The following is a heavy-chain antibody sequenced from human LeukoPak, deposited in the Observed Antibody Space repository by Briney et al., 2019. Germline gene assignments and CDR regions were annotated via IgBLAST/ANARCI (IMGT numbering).Heavy chain of an antibody. V-gene: IGHV3-74*01. CDR3: ASTVTTFNWFDP. D-gene: IGHD4-17*01. J-gene: IGHJ5*02. Sequence: GGSLRLSCAASGFTFSSYWMHWVRQAPGEGLVWVSRINSDGSSTSYADSVKGRFTISRDNAKNTLYLQMNSLRAEDTAVYYCASTVTTFNWFDPWGQGTLVTVSS. CDR2: INSDGSST. CDR1: GFTFSSYW.